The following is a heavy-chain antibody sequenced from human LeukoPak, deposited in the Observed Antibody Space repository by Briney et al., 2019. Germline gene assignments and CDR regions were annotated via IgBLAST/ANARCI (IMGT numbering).Heavy chain of an antibody. V-gene: IGHV4-30-4*01. D-gene: IGHD3-3*01. CDR1: GGSISSGDYY. CDR2: IYYSGST. J-gene: IGHJ3*02. Sequence: PSETLSLTCTVSGGSISSGDYYWSWIRQPPGKGLEWIGYIYYSGSTYYNPSLKSRVTISVDTSKNQFSLKLSSVTAADTTVYYCAREPVENSIYDFWSLKEAAAFDIWGQGTMVTVSS. CDR3: AREPVENSIYDFWSLKEAAAFDI.